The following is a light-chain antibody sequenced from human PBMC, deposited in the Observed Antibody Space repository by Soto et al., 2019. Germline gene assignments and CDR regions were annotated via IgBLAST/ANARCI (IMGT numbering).Light chain of an antibody. V-gene: IGKV3-15*01. CDR2: GAS. CDR1: QSVSSY. Sequence: EIVMTQSPATLSVSPGESATLSCRASQSVSSYLAWYQQKPGQAPRLLIYGASTRATGIPARFSGSGSGTEFTLTISSLQSEDFAVYYCQHYNNWPLTFGGGTKVEIK. CDR3: QHYNNWPLT. J-gene: IGKJ4*01.